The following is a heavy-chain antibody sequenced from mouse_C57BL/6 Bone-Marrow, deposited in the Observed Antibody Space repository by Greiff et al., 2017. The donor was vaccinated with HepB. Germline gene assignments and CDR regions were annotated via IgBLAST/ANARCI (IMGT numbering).Heavy chain of an antibody. CDR1: GYSITSGYD. Sequence: EVKVEESGPGMVKPSQSLSLTCTVTGYSITSGYDWHWIRHFPGNKLEWMGYISYSGSTNYNPSLKSRISITHDTSKNHFFLKLNSVTTEDTATYYCARGLRGYFDVWGTGTTVTVSS. V-gene: IGHV3-1*01. D-gene: IGHD1-1*01. J-gene: IGHJ1*03. CDR3: ARGLRGYFDV. CDR2: ISYSGST.